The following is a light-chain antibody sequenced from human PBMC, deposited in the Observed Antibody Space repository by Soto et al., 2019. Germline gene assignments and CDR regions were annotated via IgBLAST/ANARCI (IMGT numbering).Light chain of an antibody. CDR3: SSYTSSSPHVV. J-gene: IGLJ2*01. CDR2: DVS. Sequence: QAVVTQPASVSGSPGQSITISCTGTSSDVGGYNYVSWYQQHPGNAPKLMIYDVSNRPSGVSNRFSGSKSGNTASLTISGLQAEDEADYYCSSYTSSSPHVVFGGGTKLTVL. CDR1: SSDVGGYNY. V-gene: IGLV2-14*01.